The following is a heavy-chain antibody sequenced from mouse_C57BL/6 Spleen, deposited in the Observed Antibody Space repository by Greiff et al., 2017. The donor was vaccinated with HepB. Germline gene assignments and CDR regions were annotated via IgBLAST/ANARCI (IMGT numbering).Heavy chain of an antibody. J-gene: IGHJ2*01. V-gene: IGHV1-26*01. CDR2: INPNNGGT. CDR3: ARERGTLYYFDY. CDR1: GYTFTDYY. Sequence: EVQLQQSGPELVKPGASVKISCKASGYTFTDYYMNWVKQSHGKSLEWIGDINPNNGGTSYNQKFKGKATLTVDKSSSTAYMELRSLTSEDSAVYYCARERGTLYYFDYWGQGTTLTVSS.